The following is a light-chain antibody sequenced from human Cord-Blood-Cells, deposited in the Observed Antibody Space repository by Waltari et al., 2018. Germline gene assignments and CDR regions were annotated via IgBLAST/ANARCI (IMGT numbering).Light chain of an antibody. CDR3: CSYAGSSTV. V-gene: IGLV2-23*03. CDR1: SRDVGSYNL. CDR2: EGS. Sequence: QSALTQPASVSGSPGQSITISCTGTSRDVGSYNLASWYQQHPGKAPKLMIYEGSKRPSGVSNRFSGSKSGNTASLTISGLQAEDEADYYCCSYAGSSTVFGTGTKVTVL. J-gene: IGLJ1*01.